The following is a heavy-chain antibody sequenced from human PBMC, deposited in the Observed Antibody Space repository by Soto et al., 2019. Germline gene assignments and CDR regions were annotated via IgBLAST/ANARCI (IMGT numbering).Heavy chain of an antibody. D-gene: IGHD4-4*01. J-gene: IGHJ6*03. CDR1: GGSISRGGYY. Sequence: TLSLTCTVSGGSISRGGYYWSWIRQHPGKGLEWIGYIYYSGSTYYNPSLKSRVTISVDTSKNQFSLKLSSVTAADTAVYYCARYSNYVAFYMDVWGKGTTVTVSS. CDR3: ARYSNYVAFYMDV. CDR2: IYYSGST. V-gene: IGHV4-31*03.